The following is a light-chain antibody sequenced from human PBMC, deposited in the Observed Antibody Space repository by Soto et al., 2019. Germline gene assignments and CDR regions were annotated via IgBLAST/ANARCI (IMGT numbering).Light chain of an antibody. J-gene: IGLJ2*01. CDR2: EVS. CDR3: CSYAGSSTSL. V-gene: IGLV2-23*02. Sequence: ALTQPASVSGSPGQSITISCTGTSSDVGSYNLVSWYQQHPGKAPKLMIYEVSKRPSGVSNRFSGSKSGNTASLTISGLQAEDEADYYCCSYAGSSTSLFGGGTKLTVL. CDR1: SSDVGSYNL.